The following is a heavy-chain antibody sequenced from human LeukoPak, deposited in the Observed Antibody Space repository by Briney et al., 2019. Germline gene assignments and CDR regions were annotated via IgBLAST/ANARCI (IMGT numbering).Heavy chain of an antibody. Sequence: GGSLRLSCAASGFTFSSYAMSWVRQAPGKGLEWVSGISGRGDTTYYADSVKGRFTTSRDNSKNTLYLQMNSLRAEDTAVYYCAKGGGYIILKYYFDYWGQGTLVTVSS. CDR3: AKGGGYIILKYYFDY. D-gene: IGHD6-13*01. V-gene: IGHV3-23*01. CDR1: GFTFSSYA. J-gene: IGHJ4*02. CDR2: ISGRGDTT.